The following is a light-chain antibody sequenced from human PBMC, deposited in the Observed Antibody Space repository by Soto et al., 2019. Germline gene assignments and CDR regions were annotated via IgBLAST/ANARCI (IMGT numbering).Light chain of an antibody. CDR3: SSYAGSNNFDV. Sequence: QSALTQPPSASGSPGQSVTISCTETSSDVGGYNYVSWYQQHPGKAPKLMIYEVSKRPSGVPDRFSGSKSGNTASLTVSGLQAEDEADYYCSSYAGSNNFDVFGTGTKLTVL. CDR2: EVS. V-gene: IGLV2-8*01. J-gene: IGLJ1*01. CDR1: SSDVGGYNY.